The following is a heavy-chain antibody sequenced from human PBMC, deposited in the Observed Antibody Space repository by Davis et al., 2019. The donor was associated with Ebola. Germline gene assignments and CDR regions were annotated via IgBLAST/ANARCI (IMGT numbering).Heavy chain of an antibody. CDR3: ARDGQQLAQGDYVPFDY. V-gene: IGHV1-18*01. J-gene: IGHJ4*02. CDR1: GYTLTELS. Sequence: ASVKVSCKVSGYTLTELSMHWVRQAPGQGLEWMGWISAYNGNTNYAQKLQGRVTMTTDTSTSTAYMELRSLRSDDTAVYYCARDGQQLAQGDYVPFDYWGQGTLVTVSS. D-gene: IGHD6-13*01. CDR2: ISAYNGNT.